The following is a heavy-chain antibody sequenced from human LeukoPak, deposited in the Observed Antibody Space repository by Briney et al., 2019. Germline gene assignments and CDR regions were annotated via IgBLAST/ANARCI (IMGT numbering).Heavy chain of an antibody. CDR2: ISGSGGST. D-gene: IGHD3-16*01. Sequence: GGSLRLSCAAFGFTFSSYDMSWDRQAPGKGLEWVSGISGSGGSTYYADSVKGRFTISRDNSKKTLFMQMNSLRVEDAAVYYCANPAASASGGYWGQGTLVTVSS. CDR1: GFTFSSYD. CDR3: ANPAASASGGY. J-gene: IGHJ4*02. V-gene: IGHV3-23*01.